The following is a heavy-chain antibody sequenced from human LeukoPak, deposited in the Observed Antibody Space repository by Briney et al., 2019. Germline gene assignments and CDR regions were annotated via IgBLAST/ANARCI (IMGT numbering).Heavy chain of an antibody. V-gene: IGHV3-23*01. CDR2: TSGSGGST. D-gene: IGHD3-3*01. CDR1: GFTFSSYA. Sequence: GGSLRLSCAASGFTFSSYAMSWVRQTPGKGLEWVSATSGSGGSTYYADSVKGRFTISRDNSKNTLYLQMNSLRAEDTAVHYCAKLGDVRFSSSWGQGTLVTVSS. CDR3: AKLGDVRFSSS. J-gene: IGHJ5*02.